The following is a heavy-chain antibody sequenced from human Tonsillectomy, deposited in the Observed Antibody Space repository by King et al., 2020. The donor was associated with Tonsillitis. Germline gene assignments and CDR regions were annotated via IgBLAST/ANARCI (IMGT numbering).Heavy chain of an antibody. CDR1: GFSFRTYW. Sequence: QLVQSGAEVKKPGESLKISCKASGFSFRTYWIGWVRQMPGKGLDWMGIIYPDDSDTRYSPSFQGQVTITADKSITTTYLQWSSLKASDTAMYYCSRPYSVSETGQDAFDIWGQGTMVTVSS. CDR2: IYPDDSDT. CDR3: SRPYSVSETGQDAFDI. V-gene: IGHV5-51*01. J-gene: IGHJ3*02. D-gene: IGHD1-26*01.